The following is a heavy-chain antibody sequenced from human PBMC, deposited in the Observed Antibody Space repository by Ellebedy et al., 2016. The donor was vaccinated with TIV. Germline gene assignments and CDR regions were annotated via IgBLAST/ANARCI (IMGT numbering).Heavy chain of an antibody. CDR2: IGRRGAST. J-gene: IGHJ4*02. Sequence: PGGSLRLSCAASGFTFNNYDLNWVRQAPGKGLEWVSSIGRRGASTYYADSVKGRFTISRDNAKKSLFLQMSSLRFEDTAVYYCARGVDYWGQGTLVSVPS. CDR3: ARGVDY. V-gene: IGHV3-21*01. CDR1: GFTFNNYD.